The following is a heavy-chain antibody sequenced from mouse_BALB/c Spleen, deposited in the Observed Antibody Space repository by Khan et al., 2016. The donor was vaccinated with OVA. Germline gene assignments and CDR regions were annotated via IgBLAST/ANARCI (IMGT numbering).Heavy chain of an antibody. D-gene: IGHD2-14*01. CDR3: ARSTYRFAFVY. Sequence: VQLKESGPRLVKPSQTLSLTCSVTGDSITSGYWCWIRKFPGDKLEYMGYIIYSGSTYYNPSLNSRISITRHTSKNKYSLQCNSVTTEHTATYYCARSTYRFAFVYWGQGTLVTVSA. CDR1: GDSITSGY. J-gene: IGHJ3*01. CDR2: IIYSGST. V-gene: IGHV3-8*02.